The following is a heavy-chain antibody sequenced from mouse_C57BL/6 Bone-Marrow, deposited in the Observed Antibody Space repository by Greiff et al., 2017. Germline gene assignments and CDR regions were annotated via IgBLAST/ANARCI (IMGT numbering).Heavy chain of an antibody. CDR1: GYTFTDYY. CDR2: INPYNGGT. CDR3: APFYYYGISYGFAY. Sequence: EVQLQQSGPVLVKPGASVKMSCKASGYTFTDYYMNWVKQSHGKSLEWIGVINPYNGGTSYNQKFKGKATLTVDKSSSTAYMELNSLTSEDSAVYYCAPFYYYGISYGFAYWGQGTLVTVSA. V-gene: IGHV1-19*01. J-gene: IGHJ3*01. D-gene: IGHD1-1*01.